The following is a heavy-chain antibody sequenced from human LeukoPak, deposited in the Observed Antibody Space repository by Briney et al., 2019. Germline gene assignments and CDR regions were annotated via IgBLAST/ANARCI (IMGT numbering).Heavy chain of an antibody. CDR3: AREGYYDILTGYQYYFDY. J-gene: IGHJ4*02. CDR2: FIPIFGTA. V-gene: IGHV1-69*06. D-gene: IGHD3-9*01. Sequence: GASVKVSCKASGGTFSSYAISWVRQAPGQGLEWMGGFIPIFGTANYAQKFQGRVTITADKSTSTAYMELSSLRSEDTAVYYCAREGYYDILTGYQYYFDYWGQGTLVTVSS. CDR1: GGTFSSYA.